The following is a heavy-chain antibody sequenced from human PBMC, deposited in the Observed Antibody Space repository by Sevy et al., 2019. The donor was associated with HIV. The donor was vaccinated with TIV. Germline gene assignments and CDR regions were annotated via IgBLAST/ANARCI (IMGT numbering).Heavy chain of an antibody. D-gene: IGHD3-10*01. CDR3: AKTGDNSMVRGAYYYYGMDV. V-gene: IGHV3-53*01. CDR1: GFTVSSNY. CDR2: IYSGGNT. J-gene: IGHJ6*02. Sequence: GGSLRLSCAASGFTVSSNYMTWVRQAPGKGLEWVSVIYSGGNTYYADSVKGRFTISRDNSKNTLYLQMNSLRADDTAVYYCAKTGDNSMVRGAYYYYGMDVWGQGTTVTVSS.